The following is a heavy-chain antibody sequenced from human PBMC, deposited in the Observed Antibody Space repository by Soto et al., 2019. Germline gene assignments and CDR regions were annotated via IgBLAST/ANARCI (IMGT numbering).Heavy chain of an antibody. CDR3: AADPEFGYYYDSSGPP. CDR1: GFTFTSSA. D-gene: IGHD3-22*01. CDR2: IVVGSGNT. J-gene: IGHJ5*02. V-gene: IGHV1-58*01. Sequence: SVKVSCKASGFTFTSSAVQWVRQARGKRLEWIGWIVVGSGNTNYAQKFQERVTIPRDMSTSTAYMELSSLRSEDTAVYYCAADPEFGYYYDSSGPPWGQGTLVTSPQ.